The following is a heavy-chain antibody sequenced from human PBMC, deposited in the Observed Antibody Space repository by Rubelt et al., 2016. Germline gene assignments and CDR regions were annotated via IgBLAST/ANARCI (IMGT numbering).Heavy chain of an antibody. J-gene: IGHJ6*02. CDR2: ISTDGRST. Sequence: EVQLLESGGGLVQPGGSLRLSCAASGFTFTNYWTHWVRQAPGKGLVWISRISTDGRSTSYADSVKGRFTSSRDNAKNTLYLQMNSLRAEDTAVYYCARVRELQDYYYGMDVWGQGTTVTVSS. V-gene: IGHV3-74*02. CDR1: GFTFTNYW. D-gene: IGHD1-7*01. CDR3: ARVRELQDYYYGMDV.